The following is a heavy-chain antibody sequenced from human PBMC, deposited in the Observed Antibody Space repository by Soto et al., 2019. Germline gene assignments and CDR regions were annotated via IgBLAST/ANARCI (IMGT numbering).Heavy chain of an antibody. CDR3: AKLGSYTGPADY. Sequence: EVQLLESGGGLVQPGGSLRLSCAASGFTFSSYAMSWVRQAPGKGLEWVSAISGSGGSTYYADSVKGRFTISRDKSKNTLYLQMSSLRAEDTAVYYCAKLGSYTGPADYWGQGTLVTVSS. V-gene: IGHV3-23*01. D-gene: IGHD3-16*01. CDR2: ISGSGGST. CDR1: GFTFSSYA. J-gene: IGHJ4*02.